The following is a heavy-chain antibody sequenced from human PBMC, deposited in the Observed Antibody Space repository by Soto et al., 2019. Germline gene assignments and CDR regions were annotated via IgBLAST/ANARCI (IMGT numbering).Heavy chain of an antibody. CDR3: AQDHMGDYGAGSYFST. Sequence: QVQLVESGGGVVQTGRSLRLSCAASGLTFNKYAMHWVRQAPGEGLEWVGVISKDGSNIYYGDSVKGRFTISRDNSKNTLYLQMSSLRPDDTAVYHWAQDHMGDYGAGSYFSTWGQGTMVSVSS. V-gene: IGHV3-30*18. CDR2: ISKDGSNI. J-gene: IGHJ3*01. CDR1: GLTFNKYA. D-gene: IGHD3-10*01.